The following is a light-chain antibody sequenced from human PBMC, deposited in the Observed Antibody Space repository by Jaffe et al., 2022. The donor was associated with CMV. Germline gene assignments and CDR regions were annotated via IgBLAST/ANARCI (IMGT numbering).Light chain of an antibody. CDR1: SSNIGRNP. CDR2: END. J-gene: IGLJ2*01. V-gene: IGLV1-51*02. CDR3: ESWDFTLSARL. Sequence: QSVLTQPPSVSAAPGQKVTISCSGSSSNIGRNPVSWYQQFPGTAPKLLIYENDERPSGIPDRFSGSKSGTSATLGITGLQTGDEADYYCESWDFTLSARLFGGGTRLTVL.